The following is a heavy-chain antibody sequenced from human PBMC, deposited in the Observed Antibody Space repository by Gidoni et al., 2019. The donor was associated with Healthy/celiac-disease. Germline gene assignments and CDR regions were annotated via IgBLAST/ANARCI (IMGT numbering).Heavy chain of an antibody. Sequence: EVQLVESGGGLVRPGRSLRLSCAASGSPFRNAWMNWVRPAPGKGLGWVGRIKSKTDGGTTDYAAPVKGRFTISRDDSKNTLYLQMNSLKTEDTAVYYCTDSNIPPQIDYWGQGTLVTVSS. CDR1: GSPFRNAW. CDR3: TDSNIPPQIDY. CDR2: IKSKTDGGTT. J-gene: IGHJ4*02. V-gene: IGHV3-15*07.